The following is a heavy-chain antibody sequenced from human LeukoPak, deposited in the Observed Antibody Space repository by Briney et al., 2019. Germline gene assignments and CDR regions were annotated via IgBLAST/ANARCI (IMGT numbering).Heavy chain of an antibody. CDR3: AKEDAQWPVPYYYGMDV. CDR2: ISSSGSTI. CDR1: GFTFSDYY. Sequence: PGGSLRLSCAASGFTFSDYYMSWIRQAPGKGLEWVSYISSSGSTIYYADSVKGRFTISRDNAKNSLYLQMNSLRAEDTAVYYCAKEDAQWPVPYYYGMDVWGQGTTVTVSS. D-gene: IGHD6-19*01. V-gene: IGHV3-11*01. J-gene: IGHJ6*02.